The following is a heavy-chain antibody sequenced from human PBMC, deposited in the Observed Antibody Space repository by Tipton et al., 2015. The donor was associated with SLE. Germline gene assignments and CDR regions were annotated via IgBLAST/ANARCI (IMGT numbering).Heavy chain of an antibody. CDR2: ISSGGANT. J-gene: IGHJ4*02. Sequence: SLRLSCAVSGFSVGNTYMTWVRQAPGKGLEWVSYISSGGANTYYADSVRGRFTTSRDDAQESLILQMDSLRAEDTAVHYCARLMVGAATRGFDYWGQGIQVTVSS. V-gene: IGHV3-11*04. D-gene: IGHD2-15*01. CDR3: ARLMVGAATRGFDY. CDR1: GFSVGNTY.